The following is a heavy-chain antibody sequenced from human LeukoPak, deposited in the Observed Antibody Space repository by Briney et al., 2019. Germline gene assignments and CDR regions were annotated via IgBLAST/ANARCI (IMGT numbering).Heavy chain of an antibody. D-gene: IGHD3-10*01. V-gene: IGHV3-11*01. J-gene: IGHJ4*02. Sequence: GGSLRLSCAASGFTFSDYYMSWIRQAPGMGLEWVSYISSSGSTIYYADSLKGRFTISRDNAKNSLYLQMNSLRAEDTAVYYCARAVRRTYGRSTAVYFDYWGQGTLVTVSS. CDR1: GFTFSDYY. CDR2: ISSSGSTI. CDR3: ARAVRRTYGRSTAVYFDY.